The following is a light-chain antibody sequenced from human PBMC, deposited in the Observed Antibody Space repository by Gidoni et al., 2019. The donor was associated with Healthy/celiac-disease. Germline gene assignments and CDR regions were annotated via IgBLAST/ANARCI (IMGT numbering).Light chain of an antibody. CDR1: QSVSSY. CDR2: DAS. CDR3: QQRSNRFT. V-gene: IGKV3-11*01. J-gene: IGKJ3*01. Sequence: EIVLTQSPATLSLSPGERATLSCRASQSVSSYLAWYQQKPGQAPRLLIYDASNRATGIPARFSGSGSGTDFTLTINSLEPEDFAVYYCQQRSNRFTFGPGTKVDIK.